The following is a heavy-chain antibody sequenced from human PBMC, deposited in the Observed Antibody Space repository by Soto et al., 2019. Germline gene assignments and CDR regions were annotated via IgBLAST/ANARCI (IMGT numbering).Heavy chain of an antibody. J-gene: IGHJ4*01. CDR1: GGTISSYY. V-gene: IGHV4-59*01. CDR2: IYYSGST. CDR3: ARVIQYYDSSGSYAWYLYY. Sequence: PSETLSLTCTVSGGTISSYYWTWFRQPPGKGLEWIGHIYYSGSTSYNPSLKSRVSISVNTSKKEFSLKLSSVNAADTAVYYCARVIQYYDSSGSYAWYLYYCGHGSLVTVSS. D-gene: IGHD3-22*01.